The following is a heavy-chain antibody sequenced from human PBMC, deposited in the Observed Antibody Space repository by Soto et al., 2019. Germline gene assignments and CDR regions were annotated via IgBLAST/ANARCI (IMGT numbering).Heavy chain of an antibody. V-gene: IGHV3-23*01. D-gene: IGHD2-21*02. CDR1: GFTYNNYA. CDR3: AKGSVVVAAKFDS. CDR2: ISSSGYSA. J-gene: IGHJ4*02. Sequence: EVQLLKSGGALVQPGVSLSLSCAASGFTYNNYAMDWVRQAPGKGLEWVSAISSSGYSAYYADSVKGRFTISRDNSRNTMFLQMNKLSAEDTAVYYCAKGSVVVAAKFDSWGQGTQVTVSS.